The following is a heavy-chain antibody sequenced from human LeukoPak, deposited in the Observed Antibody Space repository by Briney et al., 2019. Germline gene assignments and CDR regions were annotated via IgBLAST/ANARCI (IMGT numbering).Heavy chain of an antibody. D-gene: IGHD3-10*01. CDR2: ISWNSGSI. CDR1: GFTFDDYA. Sequence: SGGSLRLSCAASGFTFDDYAMHWVRQAPGKGLEWVSGISWNSGSIGYADSVKGRFTISRDNAKNSLYLQMNSLRAEVTALYYCAKDINYGRALDYWGQGTLVTFSS. CDR3: AKDINYGRALDY. J-gene: IGHJ4*02. V-gene: IGHV3-9*01.